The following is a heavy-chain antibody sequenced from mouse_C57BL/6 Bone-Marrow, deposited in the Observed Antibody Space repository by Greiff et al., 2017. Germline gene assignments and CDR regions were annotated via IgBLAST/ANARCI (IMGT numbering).Heavy chain of an antibody. CDR2: ISYDGSN. J-gene: IGHJ1*03. Sequence: EVQRVESGPGLVKPSQSLSLTCSVTGYSITSGYYWNWIRQFPGNKLEWMGYISYDGSNNYNPSLKNRISITRDTSKNQFFLKLNSVTTEDTATYYCAREEIIYYYGSSPFYWYFDVWGTGTTVTVSS. CDR1: GYSITSGYY. D-gene: IGHD1-1*01. CDR3: AREEIIYYYGSSPFYWYFDV. V-gene: IGHV3-6*01.